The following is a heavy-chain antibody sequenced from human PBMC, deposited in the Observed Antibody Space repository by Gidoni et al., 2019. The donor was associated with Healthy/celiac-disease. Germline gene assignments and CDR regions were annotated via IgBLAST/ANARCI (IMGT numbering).Heavy chain of an antibody. D-gene: IGHD2-2*01. CDR2: INHSGST. CDR3: ARGRSTGRLDP. V-gene: IGHV4-34*01. CDR1: GGSFSGYY. Sequence: QVQLQQWGAGLLKPSETLSLTCAVYGGSFSGYYWSWIRQPPGKGLEWIGEINHSGSTNYNPSLKSRVTISVDTSKNQFSLKLSSVTAADTAVYYCARGRSTGRLDPWGQGTLVTVSS. J-gene: IGHJ5*02.